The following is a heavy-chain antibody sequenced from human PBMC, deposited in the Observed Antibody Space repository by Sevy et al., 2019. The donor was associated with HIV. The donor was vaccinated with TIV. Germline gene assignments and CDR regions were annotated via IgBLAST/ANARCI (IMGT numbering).Heavy chain of an antibody. D-gene: IGHD4-17*01. Sequence: GSLRLSCAASGFTFSSYEMNWVRQAPGKGLEWVSYISISGTTISYSDSVRGRVSISRDNARNSLYLQMNSLRAEDTAVYYCARDLPPSATTVAHFDYWGQGTLVTVSS. J-gene: IGHJ4*02. V-gene: IGHV3-48*03. CDR2: ISISGTTI. CDR3: ARDLPPSATTVAHFDY. CDR1: GFTFSSYE.